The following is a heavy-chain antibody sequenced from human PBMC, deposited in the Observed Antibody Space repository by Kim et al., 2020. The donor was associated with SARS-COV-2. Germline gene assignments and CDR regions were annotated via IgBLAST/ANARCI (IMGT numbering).Heavy chain of an antibody. J-gene: IGHJ4*02. CDR2: ISDDGSNK. CDR3: ARGVSTMVRGIDY. CDR1: GFTFSSCA. V-gene: IGHV3-30-3*01. D-gene: IGHD3-10*01. Sequence: GGSLRLSCAASGFTFSSCAMHWVRQAPGKGLEWVAVISDDGSNKYYADSVKGRFTISRDNSKNTLYLQMNSLRTEDTAVFYCARGVSTMVRGIDYWGQGTLVTVSS.